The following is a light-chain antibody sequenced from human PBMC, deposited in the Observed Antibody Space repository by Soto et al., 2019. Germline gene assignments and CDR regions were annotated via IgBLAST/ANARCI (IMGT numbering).Light chain of an antibody. CDR2: DAS. V-gene: IGKV3-11*01. CDR3: QKRSNWLT. CDR1: QSVRSY. J-gene: IGKJ4*01. Sequence: IVLTQSPATLSLSPGERATLSCRASQSVRSYLAWYQQKPGQAPRLLIYDASNRATGIPARFSGSGSGTDFTLTISRLEPEEFAVYYCQKRSNWLTFGGGTKVEIK.